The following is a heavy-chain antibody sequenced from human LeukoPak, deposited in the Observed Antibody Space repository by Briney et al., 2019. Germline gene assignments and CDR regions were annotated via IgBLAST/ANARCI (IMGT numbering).Heavy chain of an antibody. J-gene: IGHJ1*01. CDR2: IYYSGST. CDR3: ARVIAVAGTRYFQH. Sequence: PSETLSLTCTVSGGSISSSSYYWGWIRQPPGKGLEWIGSIYYSGSTYYNPSLKSRVTISVDTSKNQFSLKLSSVTAADTAVYYCARVIAVAGTRYFQHWGQGTLVTVSS. V-gene: IGHV4-39*07. D-gene: IGHD6-19*01. CDR1: GGSISSSSYY.